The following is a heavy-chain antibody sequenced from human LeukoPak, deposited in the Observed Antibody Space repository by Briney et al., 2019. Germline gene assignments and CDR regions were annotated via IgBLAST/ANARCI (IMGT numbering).Heavy chain of an antibody. V-gene: IGHV3-30*02. D-gene: IGHD6-6*01. CDR3: ARVGDSSSVD. CDR1: GFTFGSYG. CDR2: IRYDGSNK. Sequence: GGSLRLSCAASGFTFGSYGMHWVRQAPGKGLEWVAFIRYDGSNKYYADSVKGRFTIPRDNSKNTLYLQMNSLRAEDTAVYYCARVGDSSSVDWGQGTLVTVSS. J-gene: IGHJ4*02.